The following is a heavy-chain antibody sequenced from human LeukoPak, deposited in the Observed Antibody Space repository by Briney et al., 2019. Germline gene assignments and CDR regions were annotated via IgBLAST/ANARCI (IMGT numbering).Heavy chain of an antibody. CDR1: GVSVSNDY. CDR2: IYSGGNT. Sequence: WGSLTLSCAASGVSVSNDYISWVRQPPGKGLEWVSVIYSGGNTDYADSVKGRFTISRDNSKNTVYLQMNTVRAEDTAVYYCARGWGMFDYWGQGTLVTVSS. CDR3: ARGWGMFDY. J-gene: IGHJ4*02. V-gene: IGHV3-53*01. D-gene: IGHD7-27*01.